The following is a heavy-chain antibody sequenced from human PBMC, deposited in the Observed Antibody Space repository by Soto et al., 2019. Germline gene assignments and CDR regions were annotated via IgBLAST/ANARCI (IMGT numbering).Heavy chain of an antibody. CDR3: AKDRGSTTYYYYYGMDV. CDR2: ISYDGSNK. D-gene: IGHD2-2*01. Sequence: PGGSLRLSCAASGFTFSSYGMHWVRQAPGKGLEWVAVISYDGSNKYYADTVKGRFTISRDNSKISLYLQMNSLRAEDTAVYYCAKDRGSTTYYYYYGMDVWGQGTTVTVSS. V-gene: IGHV3-30*18. CDR1: GFTFSSYG. J-gene: IGHJ6*02.